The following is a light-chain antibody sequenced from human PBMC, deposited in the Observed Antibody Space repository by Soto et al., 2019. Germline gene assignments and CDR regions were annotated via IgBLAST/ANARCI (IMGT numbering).Light chain of an antibody. V-gene: IGKV3-20*01. CDR1: QSISSNY. CDR2: DSS. J-gene: IGKJ1*01. Sequence: EIVLTQSPATLSLSPGERATLSCRASQSISSNYVAWYQQKPRQAPRLLNYDSSSRATGIPIRCSGSGSGTAFTLIIRRLEPEDFAVFYCQQYGDSPTFGQGTKVEIK. CDR3: QQYGDSPT.